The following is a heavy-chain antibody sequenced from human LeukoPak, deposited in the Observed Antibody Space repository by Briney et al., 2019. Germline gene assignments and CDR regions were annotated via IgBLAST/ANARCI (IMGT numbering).Heavy chain of an antibody. J-gene: IGHJ4*02. CDR3: ARGSDILTGYYHLNF. Sequence: SETLSLTCTVSGGSISSYYWSWIRQPPGKGLEWIGHLYYSGSTNYNPSLKSRVTISIDTSKNQFSLKLSSVTAADTAVYYCARGSDILTGYYHLNFWGQGTLVTVSS. CDR1: GGSISSYY. D-gene: IGHD3-9*01. V-gene: IGHV4-59*01. CDR2: LYYSGST.